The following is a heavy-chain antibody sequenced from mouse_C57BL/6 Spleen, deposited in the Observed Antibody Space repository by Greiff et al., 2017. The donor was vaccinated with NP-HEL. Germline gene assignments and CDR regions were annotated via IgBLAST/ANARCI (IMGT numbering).Heavy chain of an antibody. D-gene: IGHD1-1*01. J-gene: IGHJ4*01. V-gene: IGHV14-4*01. CDR1: GFNIKDDY. Sequence: EVQLQQSGAELVRPGASVKLSCTASGFNIKDDYMHWVKQRPEQGLERIGWIDPENGDTEYASKFQGEATITADTSSNTAYLQLSSLTSEDTAVYYCTTEGSRAMDYWGQGTSVTVSS. CDR3: TTEGSRAMDY. CDR2: IDPENGDT.